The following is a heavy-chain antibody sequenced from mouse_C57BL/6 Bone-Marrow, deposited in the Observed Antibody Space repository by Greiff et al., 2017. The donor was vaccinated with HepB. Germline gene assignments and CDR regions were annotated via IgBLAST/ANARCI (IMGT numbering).Heavy chain of an antibody. Sequence: QVQLQQSGAELARPGASVKLSCKASGYTFTSYGISWVKQRTGQGLEWIGEIYPRSGNTYYNEKFKGKATLTADKSSSTAYMEHRSLTSEDSAVYFYARNGSTYVPFDDWGQGTTLTVSS. J-gene: IGHJ2*01. D-gene: IGHD1-1*01. V-gene: IGHV1-81*01. CDR1: GYTFTSYG. CDR2: IYPRSGNT. CDR3: ARNGSTYVPFDD.